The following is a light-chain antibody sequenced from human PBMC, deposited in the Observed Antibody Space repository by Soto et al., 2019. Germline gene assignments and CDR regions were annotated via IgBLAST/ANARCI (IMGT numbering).Light chain of an antibody. J-gene: IGKJ2*01. CDR3: QQYGSSLYT. Sequence: DIVLTQSPGTLSLSPGERATLSCRASQSVSSSYLAWYQQKPGQAPRLLIYGASSRATGIPDRFSGSGSGTDFTLTINRLEREDCAVYYCQQYGSSLYTFGQGTKRESK. CDR2: GAS. CDR1: QSVSSSY. V-gene: IGKV3-20*01.